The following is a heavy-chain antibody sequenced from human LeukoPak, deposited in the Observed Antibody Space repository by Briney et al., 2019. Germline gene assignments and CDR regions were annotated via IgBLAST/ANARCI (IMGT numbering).Heavy chain of an antibody. V-gene: IGHV4-30-2*01. CDR2: IYHSGST. Sequence: SETLSLTCTVSGGSISSGGYYWSWIRQPPGKGLEWIGYIYHSGSTYYNPSLKSRVTISVDRSKNQFSLKLSSVTAADTAVYYCARGRWVAVAGTYFDYWGQGTLVTVSS. CDR1: GGSISSGGYY. CDR3: ARGRWVAVAGTYFDY. D-gene: IGHD6-19*01. J-gene: IGHJ4*02.